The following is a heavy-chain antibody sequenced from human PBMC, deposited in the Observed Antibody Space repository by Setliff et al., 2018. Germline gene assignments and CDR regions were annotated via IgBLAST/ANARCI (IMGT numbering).Heavy chain of an antibody. Sequence: VGSLRLSCTASGFSYSNCWVSWVRQAPGKGLEWLASINPHASEKYYADSVKGRFTISRDNAKNSLSLQMNNLRTEDTAVYYCFGAGTCSYWGQGTLVTV. CDR1: GFSYSNCW. CDR2: INPHASEK. CDR3: FGAGTCSY. V-gene: IGHV3-7*01. J-gene: IGHJ4*02. D-gene: IGHD3-10*01.